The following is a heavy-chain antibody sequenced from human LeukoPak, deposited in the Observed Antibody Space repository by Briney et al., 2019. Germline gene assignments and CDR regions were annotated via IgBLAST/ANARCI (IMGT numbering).Heavy chain of an antibody. V-gene: IGHV3-9*01. Sequence: GGSLRLSCAASGFTFDDYAMHWVRQAPGKGLEWVSGISWNSGGIGYADSVKGRFTISRDNAKNSLYLQMNSLRAEDTAVYYCARVAYSSGWYPRGSWDWFDPWGQGTLVTVSS. CDR3: ARVAYSSGWYPRGSWDWFDP. CDR2: ISWNSGGI. J-gene: IGHJ5*02. D-gene: IGHD6-19*01. CDR1: GFTFDDYA.